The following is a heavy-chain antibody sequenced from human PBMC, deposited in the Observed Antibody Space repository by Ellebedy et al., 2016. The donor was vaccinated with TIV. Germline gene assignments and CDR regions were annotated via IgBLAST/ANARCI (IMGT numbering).Heavy chain of an antibody. Sequence: GASLKISCAASGFSFRSYWMSWVRQAPGKGLEWVANIYQDGGVQYYVDSVKGRFTISRDNADNSLFLQMTRLRAEDTAVYYCARRGSYGDYAVQINSWFDTWGRGTLVAVSS. D-gene: IGHD4-17*01. CDR2: IYQDGGVQ. CDR3: ARRGSYGDYAVQINSWFDT. J-gene: IGHJ5*02. V-gene: IGHV3-7*01. CDR1: GFSFRSYW.